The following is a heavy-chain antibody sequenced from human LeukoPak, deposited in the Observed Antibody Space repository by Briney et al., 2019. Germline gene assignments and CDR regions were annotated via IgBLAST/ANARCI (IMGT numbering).Heavy chain of an antibody. D-gene: IGHD3-10*01. Sequence: PSETLSLTCTVSGGSISSYYWSWIRQPPGKGLEWIGYIYYSGSTNYNPSLKSQVTISVDTSKNQFSLKLSSVTAADTAVYYCAGHIYRGPFDYWGQGTLVTVSS. V-gene: IGHV4-59*01. J-gene: IGHJ4*02. CDR1: GGSISSYY. CDR2: IYYSGST. CDR3: AGHIYRGPFDY.